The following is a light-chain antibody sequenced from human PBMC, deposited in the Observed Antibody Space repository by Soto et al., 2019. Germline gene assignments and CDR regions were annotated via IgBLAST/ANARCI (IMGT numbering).Light chain of an antibody. CDR2: DAS. CDR3: QQYANLPLT. J-gene: IGKJ4*01. Sequence: IPITHFSFSLAASLVYRFTLPCQASQDINNFLNWYRQKPGKAPNLLIYDASNLETGVPSRFSGSGYGTDFTLTISSLQPEDIATYYCQQYANLPLTFGGGTKVDIK. V-gene: IGKV1-33*01. CDR1: QDINNF.